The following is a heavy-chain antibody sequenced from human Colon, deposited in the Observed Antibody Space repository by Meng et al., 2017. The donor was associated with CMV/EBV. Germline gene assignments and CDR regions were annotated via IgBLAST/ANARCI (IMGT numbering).Heavy chain of an antibody. Sequence: ASVKVSCKASGYTFTDHYIQWVRQAPGQGLEWLGWVNPNRGGTTSEPNFHGRVTLTRDTSISTVYMEVTGLTSDDTAMYYCARVDSDSRGYYGPDFWGQGTMVTVSS. CDR2: VNPNRGGT. CDR1: GYTFTDHY. D-gene: IGHD3-22*01. V-gene: IGHV1-2*02. CDR3: ARVDSDSRGYYGPDF. J-gene: IGHJ3*01.